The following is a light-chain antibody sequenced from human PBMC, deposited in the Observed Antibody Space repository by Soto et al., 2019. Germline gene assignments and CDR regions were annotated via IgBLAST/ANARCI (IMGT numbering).Light chain of an antibody. V-gene: IGKV3-11*01. CDR2: DAS. Sequence: EIVLTQSPATLSLSPGERATLSCRASQSISSHLAWYQQKPGQAPRLLMYDASNRATGILARFSGSGSGTDFTLTSSSLGAEDFAVYYCQQRSTWPLTFGGGTKVEIK. CDR1: QSISSH. J-gene: IGKJ4*01. CDR3: QQRSTWPLT.